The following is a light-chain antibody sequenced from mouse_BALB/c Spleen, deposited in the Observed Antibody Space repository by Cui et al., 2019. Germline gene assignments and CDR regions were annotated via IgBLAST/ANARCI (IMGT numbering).Light chain of an antibody. CDR2: SAS. Sequence: DIVMTQSQTFISTSVGDRVSVTCNASQNVGTNVAWYQQKPGQSPKALIYSASDRYSGVPDRCTGSGAGTDFTLTISNVQSEDLAEYFCEEENSYPLSTFGSGTKLEIK. CDR3: EEENSYPLST. CDR1: QNVGTN. V-gene: IGKV6-15*01. J-gene: IGKJ4*01.